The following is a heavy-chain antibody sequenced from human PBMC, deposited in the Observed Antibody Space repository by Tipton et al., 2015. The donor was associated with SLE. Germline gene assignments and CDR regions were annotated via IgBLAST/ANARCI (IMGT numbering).Heavy chain of an antibody. V-gene: IGHV3-23*01. CDR3: AGELLDYFDF. D-gene: IGHD1-26*01. J-gene: IGHJ4*02. CDR2: LSGTGGST. CDR1: GFTFSSYA. Sequence: SLRLSCAASGFTFSSYAMTWVRLAPGRGLEWVSTLSGTGGSTYYADSVKGRFTISRDNSKNTVYLQMNSLRTEDTAVYYCAGELLDYFDFWGQGTLVTVSS.